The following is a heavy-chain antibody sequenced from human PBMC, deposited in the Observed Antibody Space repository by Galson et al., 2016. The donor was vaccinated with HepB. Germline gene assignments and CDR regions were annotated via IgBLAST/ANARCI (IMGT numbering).Heavy chain of an antibody. V-gene: IGHV3-23*01. CDR3: ARDYPAFDY. CDR2: LSGSGFVGTDSSA. D-gene: IGHD3-16*02. Sequence: SLRLSCAASGFNFTTYVMLWVRQAPGKGLEWVSALSGSGFVGTDSSASYADSVKGRFTISRDNSKSTLYLQMNSLRADDTAVYYCARDYPAFDYWGQGTLVTVST. J-gene: IGHJ4*02. CDR1: GFNFTTYV.